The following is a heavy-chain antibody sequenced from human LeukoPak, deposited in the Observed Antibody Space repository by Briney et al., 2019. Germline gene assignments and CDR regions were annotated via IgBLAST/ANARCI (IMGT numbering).Heavy chain of an antibody. Sequence: SETLSLTCTVSGGSISSDSYYWSWIRQPAGKGLEWIGRIYTSGSTNYNPSLKSRVTISVDTSKNQFSLKLSSVTAADTAVYYCARGSWSNPFDYWGQGTLVTVSS. CDR2: IYTSGST. J-gene: IGHJ4*02. V-gene: IGHV4-61*02. D-gene: IGHD3-10*01. CDR1: GGSISSDSYY. CDR3: ARGSWSNPFDY.